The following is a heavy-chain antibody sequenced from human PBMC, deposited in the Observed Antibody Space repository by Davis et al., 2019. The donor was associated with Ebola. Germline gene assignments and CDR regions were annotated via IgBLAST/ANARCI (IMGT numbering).Heavy chain of an antibody. J-gene: IGHJ4*02. CDR1: VCTFSSYA. Sequence: SVQVSCKASVCTFSSYAISWVRQPPGQRLEWMGGIIPIFCTANYAQKFQGRVTITADESTRTAYMELSSLRSADTAVYYCARASHYSNSPSYWGQGTLVTVSS. CDR2: IIPIFCTA. CDR3: ARASHYSNSPSY. V-gene: IGHV1-69*13. D-gene: IGHD4-11*01.